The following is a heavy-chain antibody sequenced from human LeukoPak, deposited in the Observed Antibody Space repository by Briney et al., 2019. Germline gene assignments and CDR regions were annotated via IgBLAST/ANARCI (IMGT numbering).Heavy chain of an antibody. Sequence: QPGGSLRLSCAASGFTFSSYGMNWVRQAPGKGLEWVSSISGSGSNTYYADSVKGRFTISRDNSKNTLYLQMNSLRPEDTAVYYCARGPFTMVRGLNRGHYFDYWGQGTLVTVSS. D-gene: IGHD3-10*01. CDR2: ISGSGSNT. J-gene: IGHJ4*02. CDR1: GFTFSSYG. CDR3: ARGPFTMVRGLNRGHYFDY. V-gene: IGHV3-23*01.